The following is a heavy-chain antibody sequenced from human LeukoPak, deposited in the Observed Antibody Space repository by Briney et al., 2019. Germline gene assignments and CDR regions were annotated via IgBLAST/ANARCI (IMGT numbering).Heavy chain of an antibody. V-gene: IGHV4-59*01. CDR1: GGSISGYY. J-gene: IGHJ4*02. CDR2: IYYTGST. Sequence: PSETLSLTCTVSGGSISGYYWSWIRQPPGKGLEWIGYIYYTGSTNKNPSLKSRVSLSVDTSKNQFSLRLSSVTAADTAVYYCARHRNFFDYWGQGILVTVSS. D-gene: IGHD2/OR15-2a*01. CDR3: ARHRNFFDY.